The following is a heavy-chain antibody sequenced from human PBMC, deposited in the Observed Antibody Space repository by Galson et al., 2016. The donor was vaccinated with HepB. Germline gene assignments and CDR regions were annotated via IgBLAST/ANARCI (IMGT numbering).Heavy chain of an antibody. Sequence: SLRLSCAASGFTFSGYGMHWVRQAPGKGLEWVAADSMDGRRKFYADSVKGRFTISRDNSNNILFLQMSSLRVDDTAVYFCAKRHEYCPPVGCSADYWGQGTLVSVSS. CDR2: DSMDGRRK. V-gene: IGHV3-30*18. J-gene: IGHJ4*02. D-gene: IGHD2/OR15-2a*01. CDR3: AKRHEYCPPVGCSADY. CDR1: GFTFSGYG.